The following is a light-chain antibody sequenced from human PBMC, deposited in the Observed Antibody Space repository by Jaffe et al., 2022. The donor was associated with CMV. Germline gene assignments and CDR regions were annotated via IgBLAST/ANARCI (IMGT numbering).Light chain of an antibody. J-gene: IGLJ1*01. CDR1: SSNIGDNP. V-gene: IGLV1-44*01. Sequence: QSVLTQPPSASGTPGQRVTISCSGSSSNIGDNPVNWYQQLPGTAPKLLIHSNNQRPSGVPDRFSGSKSGTSASLAISGLQSEDEADYYCAAWDDSLNDSYVFGTGTKVTVL. CDR3: AAWDDSLNDSYV. CDR2: SNN.